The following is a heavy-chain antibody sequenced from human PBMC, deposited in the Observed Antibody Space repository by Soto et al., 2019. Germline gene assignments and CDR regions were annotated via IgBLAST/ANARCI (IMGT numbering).Heavy chain of an antibody. J-gene: IGHJ5*02. CDR1: GYTFTSYY. D-gene: IGHD3-22*01. Sequence: ASVKVSCKASGYTFTSYYMHWVRQAPGQGLEWMGIINPSGGSTSYAQKFQGRVTMTRDTSTSTVYMELSSLRSEDTAVYYCARDFSRITMITNWFDPWGQGTLVTVSS. CDR2: INPSGGST. V-gene: IGHV1-46*01. CDR3: ARDFSRITMITNWFDP.